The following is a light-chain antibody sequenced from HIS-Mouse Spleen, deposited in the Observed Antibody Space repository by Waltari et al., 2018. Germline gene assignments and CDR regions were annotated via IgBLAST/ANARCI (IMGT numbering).Light chain of an antibody. J-gene: IGLJ2*01. V-gene: IGLV3-21*02. CDR1: NIGSKS. Sequence: SYVLTQPPSVSVAPGQTARITCGGTNIGSKSVHWYLQKPGQAPVLVVYDDSDRPSGIPERFSGSNSGNTATLTISRVEAGDEADYYCQVWDSSSDHVVFGGGTKLTVL. CDR2: DDS. CDR3: QVWDSSSDHVV.